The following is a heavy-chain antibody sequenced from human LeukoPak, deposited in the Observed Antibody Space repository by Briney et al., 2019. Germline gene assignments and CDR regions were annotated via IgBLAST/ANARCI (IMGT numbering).Heavy chain of an antibody. D-gene: IGHD6-13*01. CDR2: IFYSGST. V-gene: IGHV4-39*01. CDR1: WGYINRSTYY. Sequence: SDTLSLTWTVSWGYINRSTYYLGWIRQPPGKGLEWIGNIFYSGSTYYHPSLKSRVTTSVDTSKNQSSLKLSSVTYADTAGSYSASLGPGYSSTWSNDAFAIWGQGTVVTVSS. CDR3: ASLGPGYSSTWSNDAFAI. J-gene: IGHJ3*02.